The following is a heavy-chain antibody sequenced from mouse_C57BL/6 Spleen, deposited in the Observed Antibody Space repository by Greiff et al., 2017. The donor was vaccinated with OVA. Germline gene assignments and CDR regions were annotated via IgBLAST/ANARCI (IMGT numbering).Heavy chain of an antibody. CDR3: AKKWAYGSRWDYYAMDY. Sequence: QVQLQQSGAELARPGASVKLSCKASGYTFTSYGISWVKQSTGQGLEWIGEIYPRSGNTYYNEKFKGKATLTADKSSSTAYMELRSLTSEDSAVYFCAKKWAYGSRWDYYAMDYWGQGTSVTVSS. D-gene: IGHD1-1*01. V-gene: IGHV1-81*01. J-gene: IGHJ4*01. CDR2: IYPRSGNT. CDR1: GYTFTSYG.